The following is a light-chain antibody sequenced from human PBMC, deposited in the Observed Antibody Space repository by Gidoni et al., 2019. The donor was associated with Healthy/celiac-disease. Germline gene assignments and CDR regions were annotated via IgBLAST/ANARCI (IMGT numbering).Light chain of an antibody. CDR2: KAS. CDR3: QQYNSYSYT. J-gene: IGKJ2*01. V-gene: IGKV1-5*03. CDR1: QSIRSW. Sequence: DIQMTQSPSTLSASVGDRVTITCRASQSIRSWLAWYQPKPGKAPKLLIYKASSLESGVPSRFSGSGSGTEFTLTISSLQPDDFATYYCQQYNSYSYTFXXXTKLEIK.